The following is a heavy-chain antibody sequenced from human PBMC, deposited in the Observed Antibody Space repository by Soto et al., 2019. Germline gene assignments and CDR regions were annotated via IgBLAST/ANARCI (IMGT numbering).Heavy chain of an antibody. CDR1: GFTFSAYS. D-gene: IGHD2-2*01. CDR2: ISSSSSTI. J-gene: IGHJ6*03. Sequence: GGSLRLSCEASGFTFSAYSMNWVRQAPGKGLEWVSYISSSSSTIYYADSVKGRFTISRDNARNSLYLQMNSLRAEDTALYYSARSIGYCSSTSCPHHYYYYYYYIDVWGKGTTVTVSS. V-gene: IGHV3-48*01. CDR3: ARSIGYCSSTSCPHHYYYYYYYIDV.